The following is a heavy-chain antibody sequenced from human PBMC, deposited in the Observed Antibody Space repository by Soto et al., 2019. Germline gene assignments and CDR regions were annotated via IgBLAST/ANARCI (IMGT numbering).Heavy chain of an antibody. CDR2: ITSDMRTI. CDR3: ARSVEGHFDY. V-gene: IGHV3-48*02. CDR1: GFTFSVYS. Sequence: EVQLVESGGDLVQRGGSLRLSCVASGFTFSVYSMNWVRQAPGKGLEWFAYITSDMRTIKYVESVKGRFTISRDNAKNSVYLQINTLRDEDTAVYYCARSVEGHFDYWGQGTVVTVSS. D-gene: IGHD6-19*01. J-gene: IGHJ4*02.